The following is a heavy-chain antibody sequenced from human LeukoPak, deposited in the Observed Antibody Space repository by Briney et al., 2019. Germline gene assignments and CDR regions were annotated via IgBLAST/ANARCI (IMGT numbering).Heavy chain of an antibody. D-gene: IGHD7-27*01. CDR1: GYTFTGYY. Sequence: ASVKVSCKASGYTFTGYYMHWVRQAPGQRLEWMGWINPNSGGTNYAQKFQGRVTMTRDTSISTAYMDLSRLTSDDTAVYYCASALKWGSVDDAFDIWGQGTVVTVSS. J-gene: IGHJ3*02. V-gene: IGHV1-2*02. CDR3: ASALKWGSVDDAFDI. CDR2: INPNSGGT.